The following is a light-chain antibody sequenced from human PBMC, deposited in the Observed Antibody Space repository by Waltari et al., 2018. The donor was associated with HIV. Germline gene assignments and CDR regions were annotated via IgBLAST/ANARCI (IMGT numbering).Light chain of an antibody. CDR3: AAWDDSLNGVL. CDR2: SDN. Sequence: QSVLTQPPSASGTPGQRVTISCSGSNSNIARNTVNWYLPLPGTAPKLLIYSDNRRPSGVPDRFSGSKSGTSASLAISGLQSEDEADYYCAAWDDSLNGVLFGGGTKLTVL. CDR1: NSNIARNT. J-gene: IGLJ2*01. V-gene: IGLV1-44*01.